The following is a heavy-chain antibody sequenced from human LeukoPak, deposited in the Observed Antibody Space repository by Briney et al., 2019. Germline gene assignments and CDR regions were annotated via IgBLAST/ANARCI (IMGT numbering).Heavy chain of an antibody. V-gene: IGHV3-23*01. D-gene: IGHD6-19*01. CDR3: AKVSGSGPPLDY. CDR1: GFTVSSNY. Sequence: PGGSLRLSCAASGFTVSSNYMSWVRQAPGKGLEWVSAISGSGGSTYYADSVKGRFTISRDNSKNTLYLQMNSLRAEDTAVYYCAKVSGSGPPLDYWGQGTPVTVSS. CDR2: ISGSGGST. J-gene: IGHJ4*02.